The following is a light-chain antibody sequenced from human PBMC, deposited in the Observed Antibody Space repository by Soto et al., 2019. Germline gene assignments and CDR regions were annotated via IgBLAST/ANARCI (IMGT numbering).Light chain of an antibody. J-gene: IGLJ2*01. CDR3: SSYAGSNNVV. Sequence: QSALTQPHSASGSPGQTVTISCTGTSSDVGGYNYVSWYQQHPGKAPKLMIYEVSKRPSGVPDRFSGSKSGNTASLTVSGLQAEHEADYYCSSYAGSNNVVFGGGTKLTVL. V-gene: IGLV2-8*01. CDR2: EVS. CDR1: SSDVGGYNY.